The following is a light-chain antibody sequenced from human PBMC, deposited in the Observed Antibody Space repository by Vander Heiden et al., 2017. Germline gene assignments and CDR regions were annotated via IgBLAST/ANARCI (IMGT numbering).Light chain of an antibody. V-gene: IGLV3-21*02. J-gene: IGLJ2*01. CDR1: NIRSES. CDR3: QVWHSGTDHLV. Sequence: SYVLTQPPSVSVAPGQTAWITCGGYNIRSESGRWCQQKPGQAPVLVVYDDSDRPSGIPERFSGSNSGNTATLTISRVEAGDESDYYCQVWHSGTDHLVFGGGTKLTVL. CDR2: DDS.